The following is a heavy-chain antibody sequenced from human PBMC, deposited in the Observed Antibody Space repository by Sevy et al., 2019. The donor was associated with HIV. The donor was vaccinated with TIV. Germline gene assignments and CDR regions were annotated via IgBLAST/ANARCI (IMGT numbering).Heavy chain of an antibody. D-gene: IGHD3-22*01. CDR2: RYYTGSA. CDR1: GGSISSYY. J-gene: IGHJ5*02. Sequence: SETLSLTCTVSGGSISSYYWTWIRQPPGKGLEWIGYRYYTGSANYNPSLKSRVTISVGTSKNQFSLKLSSVTAADTAVYYCARYYYDNSGPGSWFDPWGQGTLVTVSS. CDR3: ARYYYDNSGPGSWFDP. V-gene: IGHV4-59*01.